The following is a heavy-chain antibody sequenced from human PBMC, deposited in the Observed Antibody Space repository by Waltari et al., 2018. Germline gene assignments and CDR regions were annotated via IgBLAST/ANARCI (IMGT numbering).Heavy chain of an antibody. D-gene: IGHD3-10*01. CDR2: INAGNGNT. Sequence: QVQLVQSGAEVKKPGASVKVSCKASGYTFTSYAMHWVRQAPGQRLEWMGWINAGNGNTKYSQKFQGRVTITRDTSASTAYMELSSLRSEDTAVYYCARFMVQGVGDNWFDPWGQGTLVTVSS. V-gene: IGHV1-3*01. CDR1: GYTFTSYA. J-gene: IGHJ5*02. CDR3: ARFMVQGVGDNWFDP.